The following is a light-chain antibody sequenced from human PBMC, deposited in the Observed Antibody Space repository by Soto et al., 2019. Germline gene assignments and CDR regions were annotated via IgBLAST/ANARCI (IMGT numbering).Light chain of an antibody. CDR3: YQYNDCPPWT. CDR2: DVS. CDR1: QSVSIN. Sequence: KQAPATLSLYPGERATLSCRASQSVSINYAWYYQNQPKPATGLIFDVSPSATGVSADRCRSSGGGAGTVFTISMRSLDSAVFYWYQYNDCPPWTFGQGTKVDIK. V-gene: IGKV3-15*01. J-gene: IGKJ1*01.